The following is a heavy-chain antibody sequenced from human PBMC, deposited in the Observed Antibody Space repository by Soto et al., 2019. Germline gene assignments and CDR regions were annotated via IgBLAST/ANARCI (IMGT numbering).Heavy chain of an antibody. V-gene: IGHV3-23*01. D-gene: IGHD3-3*01. Sequence: PGGSLRLSCAASGFTFRSYGMSWVRQAPGKGLEWVSVISGSGGSTFYADSVKGRFTISRDQSKNTLYLQMNSLRAEDTAVYYCAKDQDSTIFGPYYHYGMDVWGQGTTVTVSS. CDR3: AKDQDSTIFGPYYHYGMDV. CDR2: ISGSGGST. J-gene: IGHJ6*02. CDR1: GFTFRSYG.